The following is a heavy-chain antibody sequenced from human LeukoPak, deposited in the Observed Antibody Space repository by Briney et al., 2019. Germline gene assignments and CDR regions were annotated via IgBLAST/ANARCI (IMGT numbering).Heavy chain of an antibody. Sequence: GGSLRLSCVASGFIFKISAMGWVRQAPGKGLEWVSVISGTGDETDYADSVRGNFTISRDNSMNTLFLQMDSLRADDTAVYYCVRDGNDAMDYWGQGTLATVSS. CDR2: ISGTGDET. J-gene: IGHJ4*02. CDR1: GFIFKISA. CDR3: VRDGNDAMDY. V-gene: IGHV3-23*01. D-gene: IGHD4-23*01.